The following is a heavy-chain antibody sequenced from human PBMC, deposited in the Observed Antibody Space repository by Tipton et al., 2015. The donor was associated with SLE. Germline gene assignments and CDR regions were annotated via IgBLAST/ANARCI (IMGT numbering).Heavy chain of an antibody. Sequence: TLSLTCVVSGASISTEGYSWSWIRQPPGKGLEWIGYIFHTGSAYYNPSLRSRLTISLDRSNNQFSLKVNSMTAADTAVYYCASDGYSSGWEGDFDYWGQGALVTVSS. D-gene: IGHD6-19*01. CDR3: ASDGYSSGWEGDFDY. J-gene: IGHJ4*02. CDR1: GASISTEGYS. V-gene: IGHV4-30-2*01. CDR2: IFHTGSA.